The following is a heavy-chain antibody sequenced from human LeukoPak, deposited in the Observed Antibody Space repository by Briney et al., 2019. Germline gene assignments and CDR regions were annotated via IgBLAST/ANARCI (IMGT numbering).Heavy chain of an antibody. J-gene: IGHJ6*02. D-gene: IGHD4-17*01. Sequence: GGSLRLSCAASGFTFDDYGMSWVRQAPGKGLEWVSGINWNGGSTGYADSVKGRFTISRDNAKNTLYVQMNSLRAEDTAVYYCAKSLGGDYYYYGMDVWGQGTTVTVSS. V-gene: IGHV3-20*04. CDR1: GFTFDDYG. CDR3: AKSLGGDYYYYGMDV. CDR2: INWNGGST.